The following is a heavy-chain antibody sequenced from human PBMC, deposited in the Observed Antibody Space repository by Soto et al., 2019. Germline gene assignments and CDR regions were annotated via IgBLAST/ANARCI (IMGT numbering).Heavy chain of an antibody. CDR3: TRGGRESNWNDGNFEY. CDR1: VYTFTNYY. Sequence: XVKVSCKASVYTFTNYYIHCVRHAPGQGLEWMGIINPSAGTTDYAQEFQGRITLTADKSTRTAFLELSSLRPEDTAVYYCTRGGRESNWNDGNFEYWGQGTQVTVSS. J-gene: IGHJ4*02. V-gene: IGHV1-46*01. CDR2: INPSAGTT. D-gene: IGHD1-20*01.